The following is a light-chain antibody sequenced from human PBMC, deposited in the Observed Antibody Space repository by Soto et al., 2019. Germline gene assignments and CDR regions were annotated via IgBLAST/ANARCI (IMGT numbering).Light chain of an antibody. CDR3: SSYTSSIPYV. J-gene: IGLJ1*01. Sequence: QSVLTQPASVSGSPGQSITISCTGTSSDVGSYNLVSWYQQHPGKAPKVLIYDVSNRPSGVPNRFSGSKSGNTASLTISGLQAEDEADYYCSSYTSSIPYVFGTGTKLTVL. V-gene: IGLV2-14*02. CDR1: SSDVGSYNL. CDR2: DVS.